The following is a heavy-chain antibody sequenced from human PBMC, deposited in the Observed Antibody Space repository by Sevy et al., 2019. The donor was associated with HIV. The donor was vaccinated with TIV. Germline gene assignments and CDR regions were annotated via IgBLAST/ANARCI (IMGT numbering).Heavy chain of an antibody. D-gene: IGHD1-26*01. Sequence: SETLSLTCTVSGGSISSSSYYWGWIRQPPGKGLEWIGSIYYSGSTYYNPSLKSRVTISVDTSKNQFSLKLSSVTAADTAVHYCARSRVGANTVDAFDIWGQGTMVTVSS. CDR3: ARSRVGANTVDAFDI. CDR2: IYYSGST. V-gene: IGHV4-39*01. CDR1: GGSISSSSYY. J-gene: IGHJ3*02.